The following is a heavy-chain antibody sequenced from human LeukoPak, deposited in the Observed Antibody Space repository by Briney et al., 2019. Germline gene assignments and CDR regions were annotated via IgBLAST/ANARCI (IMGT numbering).Heavy chain of an antibody. CDR1: GGSFSGYY. Sequence: SETLSLTCAVYGGSFSGYYWSWNRQPPGKGLEWIGEINHSGSTNYNPSLKSRVTISVDTSKNQFSLKLSSVTAADTAVYYCARAATTVTTSDDAFDIWGQGTMVTVSS. D-gene: IGHD4-17*01. CDR3: ARAATTVTTSDDAFDI. CDR2: INHSGST. J-gene: IGHJ3*02. V-gene: IGHV4-34*01.